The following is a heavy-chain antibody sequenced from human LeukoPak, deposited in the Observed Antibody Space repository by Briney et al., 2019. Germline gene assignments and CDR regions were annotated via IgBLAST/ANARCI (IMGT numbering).Heavy chain of an antibody. CDR2: ISGSGGST. V-gene: IGHV3-23*01. J-gene: IGHJ4*02. D-gene: IGHD4-17*01. Sequence: GGSLRLSCAASGFTFSSHAMSWVRQAPRKGLEWVSIISGSGGSTHYADSVKGRFTISRDNAKSTLYLQMNSLRAEDTAVYYCAKEYPDGDYLDYWGQGTLVTVSS. CDR3: AKEYPDGDYLDY. CDR1: GFTFSSHA.